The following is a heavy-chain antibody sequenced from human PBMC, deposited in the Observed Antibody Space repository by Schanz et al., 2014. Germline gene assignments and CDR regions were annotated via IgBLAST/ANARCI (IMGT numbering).Heavy chain of an antibody. CDR2: IDADGNST. CDR1: GFTFSNYW. Sequence: EVQLVESGGVVVQPGGSLRLSCAASGFTFSNYWIHWVRQAPGKGLVWVSRIDADGNSTSYADSVKGRFTISRDNAKNTLYLQMNSLTADDTAVYYCARDKGGYYPFDYWGQGTLVTVSS. V-gene: IGHV3-74*01. D-gene: IGHD3-3*01. J-gene: IGHJ4*02. CDR3: ARDKGGYYPFDY.